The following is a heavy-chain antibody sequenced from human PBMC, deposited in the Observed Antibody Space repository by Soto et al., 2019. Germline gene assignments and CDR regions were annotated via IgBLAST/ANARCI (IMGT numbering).Heavy chain of an antibody. CDR2: IYHSGMT. Sequence: QVQLQESGPGLVKPSQTLSLTCTVSGGSISTGGYYWSWIRQHPGRGLEWIGYIYHSGMTFSNPSLQSRVAISIDTSENQFSLKLSSVTAADTAVYYCATVRWELHDAFDIWGHGTMVCVSS. V-gene: IGHV4-31*03. CDR3: ATVRWELHDAFDI. J-gene: IGHJ3*02. CDR1: GGSISTGGYY. D-gene: IGHD4-17*01.